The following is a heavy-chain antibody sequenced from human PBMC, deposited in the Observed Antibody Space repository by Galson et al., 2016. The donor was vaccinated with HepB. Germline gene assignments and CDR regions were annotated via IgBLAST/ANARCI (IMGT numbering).Heavy chain of an antibody. V-gene: IGHV3-13*01. CDR1: GFTFSNYD. CDR2: IGTAGDT. CDR3: ARGSGIVGATTTGSWFDP. Sequence: SLRLSCAASGFTFSNYDMHWVRQATGKGLEWVSTIGTAGDTYYPGSVKGRFTISRENAKNSLYLQMNSLRAEDTAVYYCARGSGIVGATTTGSWFDPWGQGTQVTVSS. J-gene: IGHJ5*02. D-gene: IGHD1-26*01.